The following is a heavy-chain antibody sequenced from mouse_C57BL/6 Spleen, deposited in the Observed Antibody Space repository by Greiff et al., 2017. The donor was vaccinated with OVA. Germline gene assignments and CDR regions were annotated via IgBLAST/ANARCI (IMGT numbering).Heavy chain of an antibody. CDR1: GYTFTSYW. J-gene: IGHJ1*03. D-gene: IGHD1-1*01. Sequence: QVQLQQPGAELVKPGASVKMSCKASGYTFTSYWITWVKQRPGQGLEWIGDIYPGSGSTNYNEKFKSKATLTVDTSSSTAYMQLSSLTSEDSAVYYCARSNYTTVWYFDVWGTGTTVTVSA. V-gene: IGHV1-55*01. CDR2: IYPGSGST. CDR3: ARSNYTTVWYFDV.